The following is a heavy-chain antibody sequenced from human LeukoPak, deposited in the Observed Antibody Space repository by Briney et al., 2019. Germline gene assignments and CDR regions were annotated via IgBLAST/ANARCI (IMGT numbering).Heavy chain of an antibody. V-gene: IGHV4-59*01. CDR2: IYYSGST. D-gene: IGHD1-1*01. CDR1: GGSISTYY. J-gene: IGHJ3*02. Sequence: SETLSLTCTMSGGSISGGSISTYYWTWIRQPPGKGLEWIGYIYYSGSTNYNPSLKSRVTISLDMSKNQFSLKLNSVTAADTAVYYCTRRVATTGIYAFDIWGQGTMVTVSS. CDR3: TRRVATTGIYAFDI.